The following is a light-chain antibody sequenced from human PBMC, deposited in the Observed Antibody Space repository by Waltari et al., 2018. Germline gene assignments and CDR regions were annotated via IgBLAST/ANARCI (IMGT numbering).Light chain of an antibody. CDR3: QSGDNSGTNRVL. J-gene: IGLJ2*01. V-gene: IGLV3-25*03. Sequence: SYELTQPPSVSVSPGQTARIPCSGDALPKQYVYWYQQKSGQAPILVRYKDRERPSGIPERFSGSSSGTTVTLTISGVQAEDEADYYCQSGDNSGTNRVLFGGGTKLTVL. CDR1: ALPKQY. CDR2: KDR.